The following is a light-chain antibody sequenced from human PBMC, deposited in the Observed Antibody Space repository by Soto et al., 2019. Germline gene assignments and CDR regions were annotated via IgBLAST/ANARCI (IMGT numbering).Light chain of an antibody. CDR3: LQDFNYFS. V-gene: IGKV1-6*01. J-gene: IGKJ5*01. CDR1: QAIRND. CDR2: AAS. Sequence: AVQVTQSPSSLSASVGDRVTITCRASQAIRNDLGWYQQKPGKAPKLLIYAASTLQSGVPSRFSGSGFGTDFTLTISSLKPEDFATYYCLQDFNYFSFGQGTRLEIK.